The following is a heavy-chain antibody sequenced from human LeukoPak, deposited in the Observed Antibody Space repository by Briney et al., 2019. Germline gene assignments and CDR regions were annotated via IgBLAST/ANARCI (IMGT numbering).Heavy chain of an antibody. Sequence: GGSLRLSCAASGFTFSSYAMHWVRQAPGKGLEWVAVISYDGSNKYYADSVKGRFTISRDNSKNTLYLQMNSLGAEDTAVYYCARVSDLYYYGVDVWGQGTTVTVSS. V-gene: IGHV3-30*04. J-gene: IGHJ6*02. CDR1: GFTFSSYA. CDR3: ARVSDLYYYGVDV. CDR2: ISYDGSNK.